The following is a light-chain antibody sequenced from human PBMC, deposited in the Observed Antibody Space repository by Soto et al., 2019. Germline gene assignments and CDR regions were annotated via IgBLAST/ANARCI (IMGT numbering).Light chain of an antibody. CDR3: QQYSNWSPYT. CDR2: GAS. J-gene: IGKJ2*01. CDR1: QSIGSR. V-gene: IGKV1-5*03. Sequence: DIQMTQSPSTLSASVGDRVTITCRASQSIGSRLAWYRQKPGKAPNLLIYGASTLEGAVPSRFSGSGSGTEFTLTISRQQPDDFATYYCQQYSNWSPYTFGQGTKLEIK.